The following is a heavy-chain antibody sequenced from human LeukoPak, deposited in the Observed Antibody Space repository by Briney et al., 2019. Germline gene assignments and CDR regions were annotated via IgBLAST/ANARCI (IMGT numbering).Heavy chain of an antibody. Sequence: PSETLSLTCTVSGGSISSYYWSWIRQPPGKGLEWIGYIYYSGSTNYNPSLKSRVTISVDTSKNQFSLKLSSVTAADTAVYYCARQGGSQKFYFGSGSFWDWFDPWGQGTLVTVS. D-gene: IGHD3-10*01. V-gene: IGHV4-59*08. CDR3: ARQGGSQKFYFGSGSFWDWFDP. J-gene: IGHJ5*02. CDR1: GGSISSYY. CDR2: IYYSGST.